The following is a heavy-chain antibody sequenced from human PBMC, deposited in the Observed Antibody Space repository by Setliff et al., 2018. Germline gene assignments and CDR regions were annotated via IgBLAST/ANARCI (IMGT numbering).Heavy chain of an antibody. J-gene: IGHJ4*02. CDR3: ARLWISYESNTYFYPKYFDY. CDR2: IYYSGST. D-gene: IGHD3-22*01. V-gene: IGHV4-59*01. Sequence: TSETLSLTCTVSGGSISSYYWSWIRRPPGKGLEWIGYIYYSGSTNYNPSLKSRVTISVDTSKNQFSLKLSSVTAADTAVYYCARLWISYESNTYFYPKYFDYWGQGTLVTVSS. CDR1: GGSISSYY.